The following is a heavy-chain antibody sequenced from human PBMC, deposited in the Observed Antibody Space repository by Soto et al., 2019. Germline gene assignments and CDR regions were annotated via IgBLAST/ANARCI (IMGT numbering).Heavy chain of an antibody. V-gene: IGHV1-2*02. J-gene: IGHJ4*02. Sequence: VASVKVSCKASGYTFTGYYMHWVRQAPGQGLEWMGWINPNSGGTNYAQKFQGRVTMTRDTSISTAYMELSRLRSDDTAVYYCARVILSYYDSSGHAPGFDYWGQGTLVSVSS. CDR1: GYTFTGYY. CDR2: INPNSGGT. CDR3: ARVILSYYDSSGHAPGFDY. D-gene: IGHD3-22*01.